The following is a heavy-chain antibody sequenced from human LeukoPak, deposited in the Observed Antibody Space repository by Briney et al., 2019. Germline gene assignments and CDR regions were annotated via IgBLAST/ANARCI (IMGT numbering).Heavy chain of an antibody. CDR3: ARGDRYCSSTSCSSFGY. CDR1: GGSISSYY. CDR2: IYYSGST. J-gene: IGHJ4*02. Sequence: SETLSLTCTVSGGSISSYYWSWIRQPPGKGLEWIGYIYYSGSTNYNPSLKSRVTISVDTSKNQFSLKLSSVTAADTAVYYCARGDRYCSSTSCSSFGYWGQGTLVTVSS. V-gene: IGHV4-59*01. D-gene: IGHD2-2*01.